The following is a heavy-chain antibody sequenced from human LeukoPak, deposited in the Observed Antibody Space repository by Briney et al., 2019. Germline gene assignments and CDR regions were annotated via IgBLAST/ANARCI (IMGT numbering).Heavy chain of an antibody. CDR2: IKSKTNGGTT. V-gene: IGHV3-15*01. J-gene: IGHJ4*02. CDR3: TTCLLAYSFDY. CDR1: GFTFNHAW. D-gene: IGHD2-15*01. Sequence: PGWSLRLSCAASGFTFNHAWMSWVRQAPGKGLEWVGRIKSKTNGGTTDYAAPVKGRFTISRDDSKNTLYLQMNSLKTEDTAVYYCTTCLLAYSFDYWGQGTLVTVSS.